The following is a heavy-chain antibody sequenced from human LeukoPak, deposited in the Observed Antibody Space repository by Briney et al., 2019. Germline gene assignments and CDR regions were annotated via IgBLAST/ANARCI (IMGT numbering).Heavy chain of an antibody. J-gene: IGHJ5*02. V-gene: IGHV4-38-2*02. CDR2: IYHSGST. CDR1: GYSISSGYY. Sequence: SETLSLTCTVSGYSISSGYYWGWIRQPPGKGLEWIGSIYHSGSTYYNPSLKSRVTISVDTSKNQFSLKLSSVTAADTAVYYCARASGDSSGYYAPWFDPWGRGTLVTVSS. D-gene: IGHD3-22*01. CDR3: ARASGDSSGYYAPWFDP.